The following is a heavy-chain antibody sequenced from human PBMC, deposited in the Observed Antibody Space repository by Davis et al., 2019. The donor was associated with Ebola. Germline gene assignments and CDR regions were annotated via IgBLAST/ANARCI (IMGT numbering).Heavy chain of an antibody. Sequence: HSQTLSLTCAISGDNVSVYTYGWNWIRQSPSRGLEWLGRTYYTSKWFNDYAVSVKSRITVNPDTSKNQFSLQLDSVTPEDTAVYYCARGWLRSGLDSWGQGILVTVSS. D-gene: IGHD5-12*01. J-gene: IGHJ4*02. V-gene: IGHV6-1*01. CDR3: ARGWLRSGLDS. CDR1: GDNVSVYTYG. CDR2: TYYTSKWFN.